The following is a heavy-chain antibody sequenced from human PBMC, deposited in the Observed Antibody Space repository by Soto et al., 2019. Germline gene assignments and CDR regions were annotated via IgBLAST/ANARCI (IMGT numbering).Heavy chain of an antibody. J-gene: IGHJ6*02. Sequence: PWGSLRLSSVAPGFTFNIYWMHWVRQAPGTGLVWVSRMKFDGSTTSYADSVKGRFTISRDNAKNTVYLQMNSLRAEDTGVYYCARGLRNYYGVDVWGQGTTVTVSS. CDR1: GFTFNIYW. D-gene: IGHD4-17*01. CDR3: ARGLRNYYGVDV. CDR2: MKFDGSTT. V-gene: IGHV3-74*01.